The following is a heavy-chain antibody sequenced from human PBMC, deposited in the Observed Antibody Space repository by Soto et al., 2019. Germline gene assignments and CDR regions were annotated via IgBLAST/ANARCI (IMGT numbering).Heavy chain of an antibody. V-gene: IGHV3-33*01. D-gene: IGHD6-6*01. CDR2: IWYDGSNK. CDR1: GFTFSSYG. J-gene: IGHJ5*02. Sequence: GGSLRLSCAASGFTFSSYGMHWVRQAPGKGLEWVAVIWYDGSNKYYADSVKGRFTISRDNSKNTLYLQMNSLRAEDTAVYYCVPSRPRSSTYNWFDPWGQGTLVTVSS. CDR3: VPSRPRSSTYNWFDP.